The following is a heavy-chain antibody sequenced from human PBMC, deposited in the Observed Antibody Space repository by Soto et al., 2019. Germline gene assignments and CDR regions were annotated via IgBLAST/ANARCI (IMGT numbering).Heavy chain of an antibody. V-gene: IGHV3-30*18. J-gene: IGHJ6*02. Sequence: GGSLRLSCAASGFTFSSYGMHWVRQAPGKGLEWVAVISYDGSNKYYADSVKGRFTISRDNSKNTLYLKMNSLRAEDTAVYYCAKGGGYYDSSGYYPNYYYYYGMDVWGQGTTVTVSS. CDR3: AKGGGYYDSSGYYPNYYYYYGMDV. CDR2: ISYDGSNK. D-gene: IGHD3-22*01. CDR1: GFTFSSYG.